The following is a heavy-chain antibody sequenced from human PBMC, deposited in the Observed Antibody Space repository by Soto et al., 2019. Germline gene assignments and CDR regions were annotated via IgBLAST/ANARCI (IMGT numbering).Heavy chain of an antibody. Sequence: QVQLVESGGGVVQPGRSLRLSCAASGFTFSSYGMHWVRQAPGKGLEWVAVISYDGSNKYYADSVKGRFTISRDNSKNTLYLQMNSLRAEDTAVYYCAKDRSERWLQPNWFDPWGQGTLVTVSS. V-gene: IGHV3-30*18. CDR1: GFTFSSYG. J-gene: IGHJ5*02. CDR2: ISYDGSNK. D-gene: IGHD5-12*01. CDR3: AKDRSERWLQPNWFDP.